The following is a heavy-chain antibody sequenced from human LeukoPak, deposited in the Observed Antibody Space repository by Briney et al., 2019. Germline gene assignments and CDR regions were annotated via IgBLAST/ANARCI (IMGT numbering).Heavy chain of an antibody. J-gene: IGHJ4*02. CDR2: INPSGGST. CDR3: ARGEGGYTLAN. Sequence: ASVKVSCKASGYTFTSYYMHWVRQAPGQGLEGMGIINPSGGSTNYAQKFQGRVTMTRDTSTSTVYMELSSLRPEDTAVYYCARGEGGYTLANWGQGTLVTVSS. CDR1: GYTFTSYY. V-gene: IGHV1-46*01. D-gene: IGHD5-12*01.